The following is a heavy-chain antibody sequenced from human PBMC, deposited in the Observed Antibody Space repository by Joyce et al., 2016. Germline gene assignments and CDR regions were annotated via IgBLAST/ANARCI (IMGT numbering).Heavy chain of an antibody. D-gene: IGHD3-10*01. CDR2: IKEDGSEI. J-gene: IGHJ4*02. CDR3: AWSGSYFDY. Sequence: EVQLVESGGGLVQPGGSLRLSCAASGFIFSNYWMSWVRQAPGKEMEWVANIKEDGSEIHYIDSVKGRFTISRDNAKNSLYLQMSSLRAEDTAVYYCAWSGSYFDYWGQGTLVTVSS. V-gene: IGHV3-7*01. CDR1: GFIFSNYW.